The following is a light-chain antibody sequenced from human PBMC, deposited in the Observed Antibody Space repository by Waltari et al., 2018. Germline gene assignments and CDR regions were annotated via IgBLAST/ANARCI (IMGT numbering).Light chain of an antibody. V-gene: IGKV1-27*01. CDR2: AAS. Sequence: QITQSPSPLAASEGDTVTITCRASQGIIKYVAWYQQKSGKVPEVLSYAASTLQSGVPSRFSGNGSGTDFALTISSLQPEDVATYYCQNYHSAPRTFGQGTRVEIK. CDR3: QNYHSAPRT. CDR1: QGIIKY. J-gene: IGKJ1*01.